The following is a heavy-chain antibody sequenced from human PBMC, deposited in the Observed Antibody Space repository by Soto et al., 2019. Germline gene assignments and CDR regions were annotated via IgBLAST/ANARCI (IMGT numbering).Heavy chain of an antibody. CDR3: ARDKPDTALVYYYSYGLDV. V-gene: IGHV3-11*01. CDR1: GFTFSDYY. J-gene: IGHJ6*02. Sequence: GGSLRLSCAASGFTFSDYYMSWIRQVPGKGLEWLSYISSTGTTIYYADSVKGRFTISRDNARNSLYLQMNSLRAEDTAVYYCARDKPDTALVYYYSYGLDVWGQGTTVTVSS. CDR2: ISSTGTTI. D-gene: IGHD5-18*01.